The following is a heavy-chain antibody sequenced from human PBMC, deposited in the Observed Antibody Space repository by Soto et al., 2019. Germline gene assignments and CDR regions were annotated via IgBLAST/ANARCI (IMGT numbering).Heavy chain of an antibody. Sequence: SVKVSCKAPGFTFTSSAVQCVRQARGQLLEWIGWIVVGSGNTNYAQKFQERVTITRDMSTSTAYMELSSLRSEDTAVYYCAADGCGGDCYYYYYGMDVWGQGTTVTVSS. D-gene: IGHD2-21*02. CDR1: GFTFTSSA. CDR2: IVVGSGNT. V-gene: IGHV1-58*01. CDR3: AADGCGGDCYYYYYGMDV. J-gene: IGHJ6*02.